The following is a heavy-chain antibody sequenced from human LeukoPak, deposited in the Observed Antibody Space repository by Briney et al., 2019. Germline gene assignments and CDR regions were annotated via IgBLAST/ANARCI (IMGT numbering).Heavy chain of an antibody. CDR3: ARDETFSYGSFGH. Sequence: PSQTLSLTCAVSGYSISSGYYWGWIRQSPGKGLEWIGNIYHGGSTYCNASLKSRDTISVDTSKNQFHLKLSSVTAADTAVYYCARDETFSYGSFGHWGQGTLVTVSS. D-gene: IGHD5-18*01. V-gene: IGHV4-38-2*02. J-gene: IGHJ4*02. CDR2: IYHGGST. CDR1: GYSISSGYY.